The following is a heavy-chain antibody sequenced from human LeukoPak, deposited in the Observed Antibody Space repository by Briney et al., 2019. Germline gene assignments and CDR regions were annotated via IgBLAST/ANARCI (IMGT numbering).Heavy chain of an antibody. V-gene: IGHV1-46*01. J-gene: IGHJ4*02. Sequence: GASVKVSCKASGYTFTGYYMHWVRQAPGQGLEWMGIINPSGGSTSYAQKFQGRVTMTRDTSTSTAYMELRSLRSDDTAVYYCAREGVGYYYFDYWGQGTLVTVSS. CDR2: INPSGGST. CDR3: AREGVGYYYFDY. CDR1: GYTFTGYY. D-gene: IGHD3-22*01.